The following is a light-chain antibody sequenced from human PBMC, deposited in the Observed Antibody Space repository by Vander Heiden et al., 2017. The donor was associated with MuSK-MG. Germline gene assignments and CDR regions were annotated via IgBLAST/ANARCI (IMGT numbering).Light chain of an antibody. J-gene: IGKJ2*01. CDR3: QQYNNWPPYT. Sequence: VMTQSPATLSVSPGERATLSCRASQSDSSNLAWCQQKPGQAPRLLISGASTRATGLPARFSASGSGTEFTLTISSLQSEDFAVYYCQQYNNWPPYTFGQGTKLEIK. CDR1: QSDSSN. CDR2: GAS. V-gene: IGKV3-15*01.